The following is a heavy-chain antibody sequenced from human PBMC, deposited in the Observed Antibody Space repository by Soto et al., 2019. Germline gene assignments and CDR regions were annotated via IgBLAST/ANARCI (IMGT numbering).Heavy chain of an antibody. J-gene: IGHJ5*02. Sequence: EVQLVESGGGLVQPGGSLRLSCAASGFTFSNYHMNWVRQAPGKGLEWISYISSGSTTIYYADSVKGRFTISRDNAKNSLYLQINSLRVEDTAVYFCARAKFEGGTSEGFGPWGQGTLVTVSP. CDR3: ARAKFEGGTSEGFGP. D-gene: IGHD3-16*01. CDR1: GFTFSNYH. V-gene: IGHV3-48*01. CDR2: ISSGSTTI.